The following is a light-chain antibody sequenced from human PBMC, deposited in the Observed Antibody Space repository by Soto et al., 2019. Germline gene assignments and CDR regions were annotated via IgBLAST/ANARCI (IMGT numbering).Light chain of an antibody. Sequence: DIQMTQSPSTLSASVGDRVTITCRASQSISTWLAWYQQKPGEAPRLLIYDASILESGVPSRFSGSGSGTELTLTISSLQADDFATYYCQQYSSFSGTFGQGTKVDIK. CDR1: QSISTW. CDR3: QQYSSFSGT. J-gene: IGKJ1*01. V-gene: IGKV1-5*01. CDR2: DAS.